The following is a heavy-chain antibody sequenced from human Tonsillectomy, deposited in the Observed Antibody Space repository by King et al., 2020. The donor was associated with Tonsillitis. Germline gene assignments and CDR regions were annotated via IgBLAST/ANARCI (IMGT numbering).Heavy chain of an antibody. Sequence: ESGGGLVQPGGSLRLSCAASRFTFSSYAMSWVRQAPGKGLRWVSVISGRGDSTYYADSVKGRFTISRDNSKNTLYLQMNSLRADDTAVYYCAKSYDSWSGYPFDYWGQGTLVTVSS. CDR1: RFTFSSYA. CDR2: ISGRGDST. V-gene: IGHV3-23*01. J-gene: IGHJ4*02. D-gene: IGHD3-3*01. CDR3: AKSYDSWSGYPFDY.